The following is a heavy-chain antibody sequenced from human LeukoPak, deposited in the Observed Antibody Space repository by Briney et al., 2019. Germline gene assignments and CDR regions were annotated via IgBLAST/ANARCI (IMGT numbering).Heavy chain of an antibody. D-gene: IGHD3-10*01. CDR3: GRADGSHFFDF. V-gene: IGHV1-2*02. J-gene: IGHJ4*02. CDR1: GHTFTGYY. Sequence: ASVKVSCKASGHTFTGYYLHWVRQAPGQGLDWMGWVNPTSGKTKHAQEFQGRVTMTRGTATRPADLELRSLSREEPAVYFCGRADGSHFFDFRGQGTLVTVSS. CDR2: VNPTSGKT.